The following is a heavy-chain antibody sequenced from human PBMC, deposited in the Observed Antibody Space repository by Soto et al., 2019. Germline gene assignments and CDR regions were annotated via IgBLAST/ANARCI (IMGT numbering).Heavy chain of an antibody. Sequence: GESLKISCKGSGYSFTSYWIGWVRQMPGKGLEWMGIIYPGDSDTRYSPPFQGQVTISADKSISTAYLQWSSLKASDTAMYYCARDRYFDWLSQPIYGMDVWGQGTTVTVSS. D-gene: IGHD3-9*01. V-gene: IGHV5-51*01. J-gene: IGHJ6*02. CDR1: GYSFTSYW. CDR3: ARDRYFDWLSQPIYGMDV. CDR2: IYPGDSDT.